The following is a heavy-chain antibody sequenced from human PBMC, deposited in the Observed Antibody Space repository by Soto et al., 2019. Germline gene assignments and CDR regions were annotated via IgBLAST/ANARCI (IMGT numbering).Heavy chain of an antibody. CDR3: ARDSYYDSVYYGMDV. D-gene: IGHD3-22*01. V-gene: IGHV3-74*01. J-gene: IGHJ6*02. CDR2: INIDGSST. Sequence: GGSLRLSCAASGFTFSSYWMHWVRQAPEKGLVWVSRINIDGSSTSYADSVKGRFTISRDNAKNTLYLQMNSLRAEDTAVYYYARDSYYDSVYYGMDVWGQGTTVTVSS. CDR1: GFTFSSYW.